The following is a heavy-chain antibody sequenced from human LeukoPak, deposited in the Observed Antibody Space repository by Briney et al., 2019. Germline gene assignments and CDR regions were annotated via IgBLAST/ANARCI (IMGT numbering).Heavy chain of an antibody. CDR2: ISGSSGST. Sequence: GGSLRLSCAASGFTFSSYAMSWVRQAPGKGLEWVSAISGSSGSTYYADSVKGRFTISRDNSKNTLYLQMNSLGAEDTAVYYCAKHPEIAVADTFDYWGQGTLVTVSS. J-gene: IGHJ4*02. CDR1: GFTFSSYA. D-gene: IGHD6-19*01. CDR3: AKHPEIAVADTFDY. V-gene: IGHV3-23*01.